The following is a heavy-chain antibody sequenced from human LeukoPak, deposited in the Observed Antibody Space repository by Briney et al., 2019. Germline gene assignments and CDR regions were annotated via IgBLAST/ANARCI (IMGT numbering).Heavy chain of an antibody. CDR1: GFTFGDYA. V-gene: IGHV3-49*04. Sequence: PGGSLRLSCTASGFTFGDYAMSWVRQAPGKGLKWVGFIRSKAYGGTTEYAASVKGRFTISRDDSKSIAYLQMNSLKTEDTAVYYCTRGVEYCSSTSCYYYYYYGMDVWGQGTTVTVSS. CDR3: TRGVEYCSSTSCYYYYYYGMDV. J-gene: IGHJ6*02. D-gene: IGHD2-2*01. CDR2: IRSKAYGGTT.